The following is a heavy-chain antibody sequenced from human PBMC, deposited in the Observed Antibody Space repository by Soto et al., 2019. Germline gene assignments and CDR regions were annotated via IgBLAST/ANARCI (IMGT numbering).Heavy chain of an antibody. CDR3: TRRYNSNDNYFDP. CDR1: GASISVHSYY. V-gene: IGHV4-39*01. J-gene: IGHJ5*02. D-gene: IGHD3-9*01. CDR2: SYYSGRT. Sequence: PSETLSLTCTVSGASISVHSYYWAWILQPPGKQLERIRSSYYSGRTYFNPSLKSRATISVDTSTNQFSLRLTSVTDADTALYYCTRRYNSNDNYFDPWGPGALVTVS.